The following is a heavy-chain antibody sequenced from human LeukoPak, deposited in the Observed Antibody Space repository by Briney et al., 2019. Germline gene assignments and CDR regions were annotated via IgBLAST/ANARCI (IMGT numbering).Heavy chain of an antibody. D-gene: IGHD3-3*01. CDR3: AVYPPQPHYD. Sequence: SETLSLTCAVYGGSFSGYYWSWIRQPPGKGLEWIGEINHSGSTNHNPSLKSRVTISVDTSKNQFSLKLNSVTAADTAVYYCAVYPPQPHYDWGQGTTVTVSS. V-gene: IGHV4-34*01. J-gene: IGHJ6*02. CDR2: INHSGST. CDR1: GGSFSGYY.